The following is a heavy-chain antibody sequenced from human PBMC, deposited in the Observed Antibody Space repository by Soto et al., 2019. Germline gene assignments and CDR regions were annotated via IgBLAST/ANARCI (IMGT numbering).Heavy chain of an antibody. Sequence: SETLSLTCTVSGGSVSSGSYYWSWIRQPPGKGLEWIGYIYYSGSTNYNPSLKSRVTISVDTSKNQFSLKLSSVTAADTAVYYCARDRSPTPNDAFDIWGQGTMVTVSS. CDR1: GGSVSSGSYY. J-gene: IGHJ3*02. V-gene: IGHV4-61*01. CDR2: IYYSGST. D-gene: IGHD2-15*01. CDR3: ARDRSPTPNDAFDI.